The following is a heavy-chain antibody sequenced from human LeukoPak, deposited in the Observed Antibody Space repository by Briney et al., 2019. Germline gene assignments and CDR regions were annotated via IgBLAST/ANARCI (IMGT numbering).Heavy chain of an antibody. D-gene: IGHD3-22*01. Sequence: ASVKVSCEASGYTFTSYGISWVRQAPGRGLEWMGWISAYNGNTNYAQKLQGRVTMTTDTSTSTAYMELRSLRSDDTAVYYCARDWGSSGYYLAGYWGQGTLVTVSS. CDR1: GYTFTSYG. CDR3: ARDWGSSGYYLAGY. CDR2: ISAYNGNT. V-gene: IGHV1-18*01. J-gene: IGHJ4*02.